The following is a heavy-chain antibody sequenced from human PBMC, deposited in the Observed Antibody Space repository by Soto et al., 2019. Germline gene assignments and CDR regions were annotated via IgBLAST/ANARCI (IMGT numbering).Heavy chain of an antibody. J-gene: IGHJ6*02. D-gene: IGHD2-21*01. Sequence: GGSLRLSCAASGFTFSSYAMHWVRQAPGKGLEWVAVISYDGSNKYYADSVKGRFTISRDNSKNTLYLQMNSLRAEDTAVYYCAKNNFRCGAECYHYYGLDVWGQGTTVTVSS. CDR3: AKNNFRCGAECYHYYGLDV. CDR2: ISYDGSNK. V-gene: IGHV3-30-3*01. CDR1: GFTFSSYA.